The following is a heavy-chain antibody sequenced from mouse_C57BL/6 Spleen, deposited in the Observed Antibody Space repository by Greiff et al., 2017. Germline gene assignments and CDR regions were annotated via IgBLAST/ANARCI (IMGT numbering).Heavy chain of an antibody. J-gene: IGHJ4*01. CDR3: ARREFITTNYAMDY. CDR1: GYTFTSYW. D-gene: IGHD1-1*01. V-gene: IGHV1-64*01. Sequence: VQLQQPGAELVKPGASVKLSCKASGYTFTSYWMHWVKQRPGQGLEWIGMIHPNSGSTNYNEKFKSKATLTVDKSSSTAYMQLSSLTSEDSAVYYCARREFITTNYAMDYWGQGTSVTVSS. CDR2: IHPNSGST.